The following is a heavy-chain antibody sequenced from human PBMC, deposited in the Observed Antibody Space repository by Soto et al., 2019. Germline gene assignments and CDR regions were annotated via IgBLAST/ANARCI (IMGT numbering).Heavy chain of an antibody. V-gene: IGHV4-34*01. Sequence: QVQLQQWGAGLLKPSETLSLTCAVYGGSFSGYYWSWIRQPPGKRLEWIGEINHSGSTNDNPSLKSRVTISVDTSKNQFSLKLSSVTDADTAVYYCARLTCGTSHYFYYWGQGTLVTVSS. CDR1: GGSFSGYY. CDR3: ARLTCGTSHYFYY. CDR2: INHSGST. J-gene: IGHJ4*02. D-gene: IGHD1-7*01.